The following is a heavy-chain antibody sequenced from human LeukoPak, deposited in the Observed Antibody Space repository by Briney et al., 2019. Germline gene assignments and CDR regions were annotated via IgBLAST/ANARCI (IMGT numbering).Heavy chain of an antibody. J-gene: IGHJ4*02. CDR3: ARGPGQLRYFDWLLRPYYFDY. CDR2: ISAYNGNT. CDR1: GYTFTSYG. V-gene: IGHV1-18*01. D-gene: IGHD3-9*01. Sequence: ASVKVSCKASGYTFTSYGISWVRQAPGQGLEWMGWISAYNGNTNYAQKLQGRVTMTRNTSISTAYMELSSLRSEDTAVYYCARGPGQLRYFDWLLRPYYFDYWGQGTLVTVSS.